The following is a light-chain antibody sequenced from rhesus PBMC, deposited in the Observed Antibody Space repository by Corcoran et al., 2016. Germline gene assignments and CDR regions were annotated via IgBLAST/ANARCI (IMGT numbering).Light chain of an antibody. V-gene: IGKV1-28*01. J-gene: IGKJ2*01. Sequence: DIQMTQSPSSLSASVGDTVTITCRASQGISSYLNWFQQKPGKAPKLLIYAASSLESGVPSRFRGSGSVTEFTLTISSLQPEDFAAYYCLQHNSYPYSFGQGTKVEIK. CDR2: AAS. CDR1: QGISSY. CDR3: LQHNSYPYS.